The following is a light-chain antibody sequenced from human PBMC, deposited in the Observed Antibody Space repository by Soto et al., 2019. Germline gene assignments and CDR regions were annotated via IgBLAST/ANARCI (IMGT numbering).Light chain of an antibody. J-gene: IGKJ4*01. CDR1: KKVISSY. Sequence: ENVLTQSPGTLSFSPGERATPSCRASKKVISSYLAWYQQKPGQAPSLLVYATSSRAAGIPDRFSGSGSGTDFTLTISRLEPEDFAVYYCQQYDSSHLTFGGGTKVEIK. CDR2: ATS. CDR3: QQYDSSHLT. V-gene: IGKV3-20*01.